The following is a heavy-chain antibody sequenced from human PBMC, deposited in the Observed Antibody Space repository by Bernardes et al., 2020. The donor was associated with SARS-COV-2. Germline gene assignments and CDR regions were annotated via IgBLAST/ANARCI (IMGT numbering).Heavy chain of an antibody. J-gene: IGHJ4*02. V-gene: IGHV4-39*01. CDR1: GGSISSSSYY. CDR2: IYYSGST. D-gene: IGHD3-3*01. CDR3: ARIITIFGVVPTDFDY. Sequence: SETLPLTCTVSGGSISSSSYYWGWIRQPPGKGLEWIGSIYYSGSTYYNPSLKSRVTISVDTSKNQFSLKLSSVTAADTAVYYCARIITIFGVVPTDFDYWGQGTLVTVSS.